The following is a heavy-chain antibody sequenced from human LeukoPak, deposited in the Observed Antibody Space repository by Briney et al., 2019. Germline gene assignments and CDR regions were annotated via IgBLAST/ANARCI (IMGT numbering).Heavy chain of an antibody. V-gene: IGHV1-69*13. Sequence: SVKVSCKASGGTLSSYAISWVRQAPGQGLEWMGGIIPIFGTANYAQKFQGRVTITADESTSTAYMELSSLRSEDTAVYYCARIVGATTWGYYFDYWGQGTLVTVSS. J-gene: IGHJ4*02. CDR3: ARIVGATTWGYYFDY. CDR2: IIPIFGTA. D-gene: IGHD1-26*01. CDR1: GGTLSSYA.